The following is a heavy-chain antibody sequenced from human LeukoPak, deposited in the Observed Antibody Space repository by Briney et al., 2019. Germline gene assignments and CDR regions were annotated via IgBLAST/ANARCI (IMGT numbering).Heavy chain of an antibody. J-gene: IGHJ4*02. CDR2: ISGNGYA. CDR3: ARDAGYGYDRFDY. V-gene: IGHV3-21*01. CDR1: GFTLSSFA. Sequence: GGSLRLSCAASGFTLSSFAMNWVRQAPGKGLEWVSAISGNGYAYYADSVKGRFTISRDNAKNSLYLQMNSLRAEDTAVYYCARDAGYGYDRFDYWGQGTLVTVSS. D-gene: IGHD5-18*01.